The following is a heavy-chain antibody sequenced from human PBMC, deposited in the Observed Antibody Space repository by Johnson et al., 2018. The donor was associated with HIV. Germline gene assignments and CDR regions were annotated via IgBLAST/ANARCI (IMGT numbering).Heavy chain of an antibody. CDR1: GFTFSSYW. CDR2: ISYDGSDK. Sequence: QVQLVESGGGLVQPGGSLRLSCAASGFTFSSYWMSWVRQAPGKGLEWVAVISYDGSDKYYADSVKGRFTISRDNSKTTLYLQMNSLRDEDTAVYYCASEVRGVLDIWGQGTMVTVSS. CDR3: ASEVRGVLDI. D-gene: IGHD3-10*01. V-gene: IGHV3-30*03. J-gene: IGHJ3*02.